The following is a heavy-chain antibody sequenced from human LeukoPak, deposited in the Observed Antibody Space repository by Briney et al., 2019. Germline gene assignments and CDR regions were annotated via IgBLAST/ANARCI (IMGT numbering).Heavy chain of an antibody. CDR1: GGSISSYY. J-gene: IGHJ2*01. CDR3: ATQPTVVNDVYWYFDL. D-gene: IGHD4-23*01. CDR2: IYYSGST. Sequence: SETLSLTCTVSGGSISSYYWSWIRQPPGKGLEWIGYIYYSGSTNYNPSLKSRVTISVDTSKNQFSLKLSSVTAADTAVYYCATQPTVVNDVYWYFDLWGRGTLVTVSS. V-gene: IGHV4-59*01.